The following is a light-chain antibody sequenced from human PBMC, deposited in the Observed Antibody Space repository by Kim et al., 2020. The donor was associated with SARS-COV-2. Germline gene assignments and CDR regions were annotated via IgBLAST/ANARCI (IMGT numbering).Light chain of an antibody. CDR3: QAWDSSTVV. CDR1: KLGDKY. V-gene: IGLV3-1*01. CDR2: QDS. Sequence: SVSPGQTASITCSGDKLGDKYACWYQQKPGQSPVLVIYQDSKRPSGIPERFSGSNSGDTATLTISGTQAMDEADYYCQAWDSSTVVFGGGTKLTVL. J-gene: IGLJ2*01.